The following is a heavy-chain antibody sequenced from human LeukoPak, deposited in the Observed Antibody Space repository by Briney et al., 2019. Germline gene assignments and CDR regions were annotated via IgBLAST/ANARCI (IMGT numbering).Heavy chain of an antibody. CDR3: AKDQIVAVAGTPPGNY. CDR2: ISGSGGST. V-gene: IGHV3-23*01. Sequence: GGSLRLSCAASGFTFSSYAMSWVRQAPGKGLEWVSAISGSGGSTYYADSVKGRFTISRDNSKNTLYLQMNSLRAEDTAVYYCAKDQIVAVAGTPPGNYWGQGTLVTVSS. D-gene: IGHD6-19*01. CDR1: GFTFSSYA. J-gene: IGHJ4*02.